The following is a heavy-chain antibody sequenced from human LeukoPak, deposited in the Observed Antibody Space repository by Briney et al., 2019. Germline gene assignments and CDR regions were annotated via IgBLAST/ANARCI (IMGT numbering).Heavy chain of an antibody. D-gene: IGHD3-3*01. J-gene: IGHJ6*02. CDR3: AGSTYDFWSGYYFKGMDV. Sequence: PSETLSLTCTVSGGSISSYYWSWIRQPPGKGLEWIGYIYYSGSTNYNPSLKSRVTISVDTSKNQFSLKLSSVTAADTAVYYCAGSTYDFWSGYYFKGMDVWGQGTTVTVSS. CDR1: GGSISSYY. CDR2: IYYSGST. V-gene: IGHV4-59*08.